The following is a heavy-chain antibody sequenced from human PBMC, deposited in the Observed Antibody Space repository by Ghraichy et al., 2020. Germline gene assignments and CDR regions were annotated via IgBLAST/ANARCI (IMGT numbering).Heavy chain of an antibody. CDR2: IYYSGST. CDR3: ARDGGWLQLWY. V-gene: IGHV4-59*01. J-gene: IGHJ4*02. CDR1: GGSISSYY. D-gene: IGHD5-24*01. Sequence: SETLSLTCTVSGGSISSYYWSWIRQPPGKGLEWIGYIYYSGSTNYNPSLKSRVTISVDTSKNQFSLKLSSVTAADTAVYYCARDGGWLQLWYWGQGTLVTVSS.